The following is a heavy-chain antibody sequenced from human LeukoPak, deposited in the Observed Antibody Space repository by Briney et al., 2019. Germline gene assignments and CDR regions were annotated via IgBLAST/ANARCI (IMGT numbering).Heavy chain of an antibody. D-gene: IGHD7-27*01. Sequence: SETLSLTCTVSGGSISSYYWSWIRRPPGKGLEWIGYIYYSGSTNYNPSLKSRVTISVDTSKNQFSLKLSSVTAADTAVYYCARDLPVTGPWGQGTLVTVSS. CDR1: GGSISSYY. V-gene: IGHV4-59*01. CDR3: ARDLPVTGP. J-gene: IGHJ5*02. CDR2: IYYSGST.